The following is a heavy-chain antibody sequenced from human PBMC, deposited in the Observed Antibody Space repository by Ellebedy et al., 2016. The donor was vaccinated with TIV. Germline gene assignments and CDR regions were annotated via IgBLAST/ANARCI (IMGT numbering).Heavy chain of an antibody. CDR2: ISGDGERI. CDR1: GLTLRSYA. CDR3: AKDQARTVTTVGRPFDI. V-gene: IGHV3-23*01. D-gene: IGHD4-17*01. Sequence: PGGSLRLSCAASGLTLRSYAMSWVRQAPGKGLEWVSVISGDGERIYYADSLKGRFTISRDNSKNTLYLQMSSLRAEDTAVYYFAKDQARTVTTVGRPFDIWGQGTMVSVS. J-gene: IGHJ3*02.